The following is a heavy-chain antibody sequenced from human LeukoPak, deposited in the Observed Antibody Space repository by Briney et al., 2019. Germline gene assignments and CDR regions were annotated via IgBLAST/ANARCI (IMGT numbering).Heavy chain of an antibody. D-gene: IGHD4-17*01. CDR2: ISYDGSNK. CDR1: GFTFSSYA. J-gene: IGHJ6*02. CDR3: ARPMTTVTTYYYYYGMDV. V-gene: IGHV3-30-3*01. Sequence: PGGSLRLSCAASGFTFSSYAMHWVRQAPGKGLGWVAVISYDGSNKYYADSVKGRFTISRDNSKNTLYLQMNSLRAEDTAVYYCARPMTTVTTYYYYYGMDVWGQGTTVTVSS.